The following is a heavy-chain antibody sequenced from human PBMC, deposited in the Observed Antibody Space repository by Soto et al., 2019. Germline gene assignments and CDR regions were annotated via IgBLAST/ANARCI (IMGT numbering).Heavy chain of an antibody. Sequence: SETLSLTCTVSGCSISSYYWSWIRQPPGKGLEWIGYIYYSGSTNYNPSLKSRVTISVDTSKNQFSLKLSSVTAADTAVYYCARAYGLDWFDPWGQGTLVTVS. D-gene: IGHD3-16*01. J-gene: IGHJ5*02. CDR3: ARAYGLDWFDP. V-gene: IGHV4-59*01. CDR1: GCSISSYY. CDR2: IYYSGST.